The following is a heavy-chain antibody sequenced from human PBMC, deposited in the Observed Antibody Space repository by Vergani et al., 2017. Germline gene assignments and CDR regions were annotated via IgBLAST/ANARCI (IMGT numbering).Heavy chain of an antibody. CDR1: GFTFSSYS. J-gene: IGHJ4*02. CDR2: ISSSSSTI. Sequence: EVQLVESGGGLVQPGGSLRLSCAASGFTFSSYSMNWVRQAPGKGLEWVSYISSSSSTIYYADSVKGRFTISRDNAKNSLYLQMNSLRAEDTAVYYCAKPMEGGTYDFDYWGQGTPVTVSS. CDR3: AKPMEGGTYDFDY. D-gene: IGHD1-1*01. V-gene: IGHV3-48*01.